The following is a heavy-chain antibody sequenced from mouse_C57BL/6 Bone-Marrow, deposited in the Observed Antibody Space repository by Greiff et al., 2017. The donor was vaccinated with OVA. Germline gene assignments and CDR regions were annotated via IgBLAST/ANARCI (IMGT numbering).Heavy chain of an antibody. J-gene: IGHJ4*01. CDR1: GYTFTDYE. Sequence: QVQLKESGAELVRPGASVTLCKASGYTFTDYEMHWVKQTPVHGLEWIGAIDPETGGTAYNQKFKGKAILTADKSSSTAYMELRSLTSEDSAVYYCTRGYSNYYAMDYWGQGTSVTVSS. CDR2: IDPETGGT. D-gene: IGHD2-5*01. V-gene: IGHV1-15*01. CDR3: TRGYSNYYAMDY.